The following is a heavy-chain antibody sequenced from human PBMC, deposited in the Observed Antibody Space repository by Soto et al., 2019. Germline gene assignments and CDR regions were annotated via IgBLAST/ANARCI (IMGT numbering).Heavy chain of an antibody. CDR1: GFTFSSYS. CDR2: ISGSSSYI. V-gene: IGHV3-21*01. D-gene: IGHD2-15*01. Sequence: VPLVESGGGLVKPGGSLRLSCAASGFTFSSYSMNWVRQAPGKGLEWVSSISGSSSYIYYADSVKGRFTISRDNANNSLYLQINSLRAEDTAVYYCARLISSTHTPYYYYAMHLCCQGTTVTVSS. J-gene: IGHJ6*02. CDR3: ARLISSTHTPYYYYAMHL.